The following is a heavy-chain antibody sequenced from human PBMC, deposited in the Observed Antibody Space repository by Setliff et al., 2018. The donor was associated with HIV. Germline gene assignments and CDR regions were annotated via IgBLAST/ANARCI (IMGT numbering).Heavy chain of an antibody. J-gene: IGHJ5*01. Sequence: PSETLSLTCSVSGGSINTSSYYWAWVRQPPGNELEWIGSIYHDGTTHYRSSLRSRAAISIDTSKSQISLKVRSVTAADTAVYFCAGHPVTSGWLSLNWFDPWGQGILVTVLL. CDR3: AGHPVTSGWLSLNWFDP. V-gene: IGHV4-39*07. CDR1: GGSINTSSYY. CDR2: IYHDGTT. D-gene: IGHD6-19*01.